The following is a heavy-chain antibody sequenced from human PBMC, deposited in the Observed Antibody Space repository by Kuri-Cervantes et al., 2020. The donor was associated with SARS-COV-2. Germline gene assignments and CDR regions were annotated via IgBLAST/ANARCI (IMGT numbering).Heavy chain of an antibody. CDR1: GYTFTSYY. CDR3: ARGGWFGENWFDP. D-gene: IGHD3-10*01. Sequence: ASVKVSCKASGYTFTSYYMHWVRQAPGQGLEWMGWINPNSGGTNYAQKLQGRVTMTTDTSTSTAYMELRSLRSDDTAVYYCARGGWFGENWFDPWGQGTLVTVSS. J-gene: IGHJ5*02. CDR2: INPNSGGT. V-gene: IGHV1-2*02.